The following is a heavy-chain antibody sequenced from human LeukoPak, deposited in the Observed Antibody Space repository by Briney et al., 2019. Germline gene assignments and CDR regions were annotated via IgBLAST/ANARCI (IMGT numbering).Heavy chain of an antibody. Sequence: TGGSLRLSCAVSGSTLSSSEMNWVRQAPGKGLEWVSYISSSGSAIYYADSVKGRFTISRDNAKNSLFLEMSSLRAEDTGVYYCAEGWFDYWGQGTQVTVSS. D-gene: IGHD6-19*01. J-gene: IGHJ4*02. CDR2: ISSSGSAI. CDR3: AEGWFDY. CDR1: GSTLSSSE. V-gene: IGHV3-48*03.